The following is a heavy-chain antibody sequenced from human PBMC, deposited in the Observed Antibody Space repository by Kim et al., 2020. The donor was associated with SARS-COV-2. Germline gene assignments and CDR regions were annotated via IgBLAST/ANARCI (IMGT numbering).Heavy chain of an antibody. J-gene: IGHJ4*02. CDR2: IKSKADGGTT. CDR1: GFTFGDAW. CDR3: TTVMY. V-gene: IGHV3-15*01. Sequence: GGSLRLSCAASGFTFGDAWMHWVRQAPGKGLEWVARIKSKADGGTTDYAAPVKGRFTIFRDDSKDMLYLQMDSLKNEDIAVYYCTTVMYWGQGTLVTVSS.